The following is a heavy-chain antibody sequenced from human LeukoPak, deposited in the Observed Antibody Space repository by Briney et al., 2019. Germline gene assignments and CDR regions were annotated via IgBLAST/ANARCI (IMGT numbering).Heavy chain of an antibody. CDR2: INPSGGST. Sequence: ASVKVSCKASGYTFTGYYVHWVRQAPGEGLEWMGIINPSGGSTSYAQKFQGRVTMTRDLSTSTVYMELSSLRSEDTAVYHCARVAAEVVGLPGVIGFGWLRRDYYYMDVWGKGTTVTVSS. J-gene: IGHJ6*03. D-gene: IGHD2-2*02. V-gene: IGHV1-46*01. CDR3: ARVAAEVVGLPGVIGFGWLRRDYYYMDV. CDR1: GYTFTGYY.